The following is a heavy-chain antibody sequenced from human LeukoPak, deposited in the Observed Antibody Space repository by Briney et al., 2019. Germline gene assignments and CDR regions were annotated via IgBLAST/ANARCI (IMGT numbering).Heavy chain of an antibody. J-gene: IGHJ4*02. V-gene: IGHV3-15*07. CDR2: IRRSAYGAPT. CDR1: GFTFSSYA. CDR3: TSGYSVARHDHY. Sequence: PGGSLRLSCAASGFTFSSYAMNWVRQAPGKGLEWVGRIRRSAYGAPTDYAAPVKGRFIITRDDPRNMLYLQMNSLKTEDTAVYFCTSGYSVARHDHYWGPGTPVIVSS. D-gene: IGHD5/OR15-5a*01.